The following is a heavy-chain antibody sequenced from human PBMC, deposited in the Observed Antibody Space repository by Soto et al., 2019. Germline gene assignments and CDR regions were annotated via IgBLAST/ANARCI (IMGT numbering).Heavy chain of an antibody. Sequence: GSLRLSCAASGFTVSSNYMSWVRQAPGKGLEWVSVIYSGGSTYYADSVKGRFTISRDNAKNTLYLQMNSLRAEDTAVYYCARDYSSYGPFDYWGQGTLVTVSS. CDR2: IYSGGST. V-gene: IGHV3-66*01. CDR1: GFTVSSNY. J-gene: IGHJ4*02. CDR3: ARDYSSYGPFDY. D-gene: IGHD5-18*01.